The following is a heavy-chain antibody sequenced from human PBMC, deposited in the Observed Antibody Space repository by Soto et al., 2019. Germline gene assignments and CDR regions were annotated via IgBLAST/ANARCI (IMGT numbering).Heavy chain of an antibody. CDR2: IIPIFGTA. CDR1: GGTFSSYA. J-gene: IGHJ4*02. D-gene: IGHD3-16*02. Sequence: QVQLVQSGAEVKKPGSSVKVSCKASGGTFSSYAISWVRQAPGQGLEWMGGIIPIFGTANYAQKFQGRVTITADESTSTAYMELSSLRSEETAVYYCARAGIRDHDYVWGIYRYYFNYWGQGTLVTVSS. V-gene: IGHV1-69*01. CDR3: ARAGIRDHDYVWGIYRYYFNY.